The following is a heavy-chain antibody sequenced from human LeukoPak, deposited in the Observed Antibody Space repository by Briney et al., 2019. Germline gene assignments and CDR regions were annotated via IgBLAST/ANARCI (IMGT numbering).Heavy chain of an antibody. CDR1: GFTFDDYA. D-gene: IGHD6-19*01. V-gene: IGHV3-9*01. J-gene: IGHJ4*02. Sequence: GGSPRLSCAASGFTFDDYAMHWVRQAPGKGLEWVSGISWNSGSIGYADSVKGRFTISRDNAKNSLYLQMNSLRAEDTALYYCAKVSSGWYIDYWGQGTLVTVSS. CDR2: ISWNSGSI. CDR3: AKVSSGWYIDY.